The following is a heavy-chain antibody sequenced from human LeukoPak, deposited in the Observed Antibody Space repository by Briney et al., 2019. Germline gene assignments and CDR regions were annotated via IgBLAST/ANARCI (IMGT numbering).Heavy chain of an antibody. J-gene: IGHJ4*02. CDR2: IRYDGSNK. CDR3: AKDISSWYDY. Sequence: GGSLKLSCAASGFTFSSYCMHWVRQAPGKGLEWVAFIRYDGSNKYYADSVKGRFTISRDNPKTTLYLQMNSLRAEETAVYYCAKDISSWYDYWGQGTLVTVSS. V-gene: IGHV3-30*02. D-gene: IGHD6-13*01. CDR1: GFTFSSYC.